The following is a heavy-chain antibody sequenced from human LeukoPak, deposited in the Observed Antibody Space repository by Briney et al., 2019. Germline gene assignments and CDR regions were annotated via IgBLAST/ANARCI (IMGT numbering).Heavy chain of an antibody. D-gene: IGHD4-17*01. CDR2: INHSGGA. V-gene: IGHV4-34*01. Sequence: PSETLSLTCTVSGGSISSYYWTWIRQPPGKGLEWIGEINHSGGANYNPSLKSRVTISLDTSKNQFSLKLSSVTAADTALYYCARGQGTVTTHWGQGTLVTVSS. J-gene: IGHJ4*02. CDR3: ARGQGTVTTH. CDR1: GGSISSYY.